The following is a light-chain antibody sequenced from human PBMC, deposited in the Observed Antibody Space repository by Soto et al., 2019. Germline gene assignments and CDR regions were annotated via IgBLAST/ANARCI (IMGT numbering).Light chain of an antibody. J-gene: IGKJ1*01. CDR3: QQRSNWWT. V-gene: IGKV3-11*01. CDR2: DAS. CDR1: QSVSSY. Sequence: EIVLTQSPATLSLSPGERSTLSCRASQSVSSYLAWYQQKPGQAPRLLIYDASNRAPGIPDRFSGSGSGTEFTPPISRLEPEDFAVYYCQQRSNWWTFGQGTKVEI.